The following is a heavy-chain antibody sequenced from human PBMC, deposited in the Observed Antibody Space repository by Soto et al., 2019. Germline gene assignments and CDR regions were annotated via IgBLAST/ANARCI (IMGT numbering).Heavy chain of an antibody. V-gene: IGHV4-30-2*01. CDR2: IYHSGST. D-gene: IGHD2-15*01. CDR3: ARDRIGYCSGGSCYFHWYFDL. Sequence: QLQLQESGSGLVKPSQTLSLTCAVSGGSISSGGYSWSWIRQPPGKGLEWIGYIYHSGSTYYNPPLKSRVTISIDRSKKQFSLKLSSVTAADTSVYYCARDRIGYCSGGSCYFHWYFDLWGRGTLVTVSS. CDR1: GGSISSGGYS. J-gene: IGHJ2*01.